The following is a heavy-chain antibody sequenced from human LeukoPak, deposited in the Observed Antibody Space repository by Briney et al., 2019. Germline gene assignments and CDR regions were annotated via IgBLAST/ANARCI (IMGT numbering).Heavy chain of an antibody. CDR1: GFTFSSYA. CDR3: AVVDSSGWYCHDY. J-gene: IGHJ4*02. CDR2: ISYDGSNK. Sequence: GGSLRLSCAASGFTFSSYAMHWVRQAPGKGLEWVAVISYDGSNKYYADSVKGRFTISRDNAKNSLYLQMNSLRAEDTAVYYCAVVDSSGWYCHDYWGQGTLVTVSS. D-gene: IGHD6-19*01. V-gene: IGHV3-30-3*01.